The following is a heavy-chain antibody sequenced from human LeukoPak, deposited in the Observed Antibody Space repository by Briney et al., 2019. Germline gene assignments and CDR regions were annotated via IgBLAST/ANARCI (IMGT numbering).Heavy chain of an antibody. CDR3: ARDFDVYGMDV. CDR2: INPNSGGT. V-gene: IGHV1-2*04. J-gene: IGHJ6*02. Sequence: AASVKVSCKASGYTFTGYYMHWVRQAPGQGLEWMGLINPNSGGTNYAQKFQGWVTMTRDTSISTAYMVLSRLRSDDTAVYYCARDFDVYGMDVWGQGTTVTVSS. D-gene: IGHD3-9*01. CDR1: GYTFTGYY.